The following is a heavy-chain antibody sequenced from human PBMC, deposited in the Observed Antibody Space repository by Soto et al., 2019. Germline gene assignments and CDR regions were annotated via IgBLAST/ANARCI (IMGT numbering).Heavy chain of an antibody. CDR1: GFTFSSYG. D-gene: IGHD6-19*01. V-gene: IGHV3-33*01. Sequence: VGSLRLSCAASGFTFSSYGMHWVRQAPGKGLEWVAVIWYDGSNKYYADSVKGRFTISGDNSKNTLYLQMNSLRAEDTAVYYCARSKADSSGWYGLDYWGQGTLVTVSS. J-gene: IGHJ4*02. CDR2: IWYDGSNK. CDR3: ARSKADSSGWYGLDY.